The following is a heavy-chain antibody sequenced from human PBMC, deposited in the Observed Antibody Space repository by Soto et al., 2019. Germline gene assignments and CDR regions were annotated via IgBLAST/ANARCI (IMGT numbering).Heavy chain of an antibody. CDR3: AKSAHYSSSPTLDGIDV. D-gene: IGHD6-13*01. CDR1: GFTFSSYG. Sequence: QVQLVESGGGVVQPGRSLRLSCAASGFTFSSYGMHWVRQAPGKGLEWVAVISYDGSNKYYADSVKGRFTISRDNSKNPLYLQMTSQRAEDTAVYYCAKSAHYSSSPTLDGIDVWGPGTTVTVSS. CDR2: ISYDGSNK. J-gene: IGHJ6*02. V-gene: IGHV3-30*18.